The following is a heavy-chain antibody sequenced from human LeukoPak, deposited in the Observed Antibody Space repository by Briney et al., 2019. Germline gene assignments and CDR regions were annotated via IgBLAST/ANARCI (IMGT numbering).Heavy chain of an antibody. V-gene: IGHV3-23*01. J-gene: IGHJ4*02. CDR2: ISGSGGST. Sequence: GASLRLSCAASGFTFSSYAMSWVRQAPGKGLEWVSAISGSGGSTYYADSVKGRFTISRDNSKNTLYLQMNSLRAEGTAVYYCAKSRTRSSWIDYWGQGTLVTVSS. CDR1: GFTFSSYA. CDR3: AKSRTRSSWIDY. D-gene: IGHD6-13*01.